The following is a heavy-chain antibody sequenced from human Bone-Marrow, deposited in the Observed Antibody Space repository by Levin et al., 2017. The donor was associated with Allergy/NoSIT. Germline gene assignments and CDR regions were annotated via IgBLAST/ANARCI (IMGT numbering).Heavy chain of an antibody. CDR3: AKGGFTETSRKSLWSGVTPSYYYMDV. J-gene: IGHJ6*03. V-gene: IGHV3-23*01. CDR1: GFTFSTYA. CDR2: ISGGGGRT. Sequence: GGSLRLSCAASGFTFSTYAMSWVRQAPGKGLEWVSGISGGGGRTYYADSVKGRFTISRDNSKNTLYLQMNSLRAEDTAVYYCAKGGFTETSRKSLWSGVTPSYYYMDVWGKGTTVTVSS. D-gene: IGHD3-10*02.